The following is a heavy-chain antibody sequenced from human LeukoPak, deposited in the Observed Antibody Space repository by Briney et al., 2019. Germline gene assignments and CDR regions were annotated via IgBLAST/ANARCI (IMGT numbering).Heavy chain of an antibody. J-gene: IGHJ4*02. CDR3: AKDLVRQQSSYDY. CDR2: ISGSGGST. V-gene: IGHV3-23*01. Sequence: GGSLRLSCAASGFTFSSYDMSWVRQAPGKGLEWVSAISGSGGSTYYADSVKGRFTISRDNSKNTLYLQMNSLRAEDTAVYYCAKDLVRQQSSYDYWGQGTLVTVSS. D-gene: IGHD6-13*01. CDR1: GFTFSSYD.